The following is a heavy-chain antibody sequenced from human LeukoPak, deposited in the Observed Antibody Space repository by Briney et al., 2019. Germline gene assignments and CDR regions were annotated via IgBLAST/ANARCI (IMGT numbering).Heavy chain of an antibody. CDR3: AKIPMYYYGSGSSSPGRHLFDY. Sequence: PGRSLRLSCAASGFTFSSYGMHWVRQAPGKGLEWVAVISYDGSNKYYADSVKGRFTISRDNSKNTLYLQMNSLRAEDTAVYYCAKIPMYYYGSGSSSPGRHLFDYWGQGTLVTVSS. CDR2: ISYDGSNK. D-gene: IGHD3-10*01. CDR1: GFTFSSYG. V-gene: IGHV3-30*18. J-gene: IGHJ4*02.